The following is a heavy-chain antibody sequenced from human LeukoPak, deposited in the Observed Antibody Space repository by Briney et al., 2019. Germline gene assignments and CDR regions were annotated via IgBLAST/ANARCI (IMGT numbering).Heavy chain of an antibody. V-gene: IGHV3-23*01. J-gene: IGHJ5*01. CDR3: AKVNLLGVVVTATQFDC. CDR1: GFTFSSYA. CDR2: ISGSGGST. D-gene: IGHD2-21*02. Sequence: QAGGSLRLSCAASGFTFSSYAMSWVRQAPGKGLEWVSAISGSGGSTYYADSVKGRFTISRDNSKNTLYLQMNSLRAEDTAVYYCAKVNLLGVVVTATQFDCWGQGTLVTVSS.